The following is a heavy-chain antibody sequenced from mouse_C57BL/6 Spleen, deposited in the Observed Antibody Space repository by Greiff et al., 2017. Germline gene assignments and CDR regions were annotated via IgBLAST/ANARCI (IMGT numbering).Heavy chain of an antibody. CDR2: IHPNSGST. D-gene: IGHD2-4*01. CDR1: GYTFTSYW. Sequence: VQLQQPGAELVKPGASVKLSCKASGYTFTSYWMHWVKQRPGQGLEWIGMIHPNSGSTNYNEKFKSKATLTVDKSSSTAYMQLSSLTSEDSAVYYCARRGNYDYDEGYAMDYWGQGTSVTVSS. CDR3: ARRGNYDYDEGYAMDY. J-gene: IGHJ4*01. V-gene: IGHV1-64*01.